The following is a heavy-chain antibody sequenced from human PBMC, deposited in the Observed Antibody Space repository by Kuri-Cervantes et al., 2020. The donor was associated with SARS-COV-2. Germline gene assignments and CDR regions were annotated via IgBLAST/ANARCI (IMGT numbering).Heavy chain of an antibody. CDR3: ARLLPGPVDY. D-gene: IGHD3-16*01. J-gene: IGHJ4*02. CDR1: GFTFSSYW. V-gene: IGHV4-39*01. CDR2: IYYSGST. Sequence: GSLRLSCAASGFTFSSYWMSWVRQAPGKGLEWIGSIYYSGSTYYNPSLKSRVTISVDTSKNQFSLKLSSATAADTAVYYCARLLPGPVDYWGQGTLVTVSS.